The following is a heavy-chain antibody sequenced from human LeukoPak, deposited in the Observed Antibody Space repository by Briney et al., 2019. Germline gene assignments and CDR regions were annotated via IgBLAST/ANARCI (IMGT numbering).Heavy chain of an antibody. D-gene: IGHD2-15*01. CDR2: ISSSSSTI. V-gene: IGHV3-48*01. J-gene: IGHJ4*02. CDR1: GFTFSSYS. CDR3: ARDGYCSGGSCYRFSLDY. Sequence: GGSLRLSCAASGFTFSSYSMNWVRQAPGKGLEWVAYISSSSSTIYYADSVKVRFTSSRDNSKNTLYLQMNSPRAEDTAVYYCARDGYCSGGSCYRFSLDYWGQGTLVIVSS.